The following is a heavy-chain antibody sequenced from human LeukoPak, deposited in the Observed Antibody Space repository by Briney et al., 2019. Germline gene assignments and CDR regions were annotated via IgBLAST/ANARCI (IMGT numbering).Heavy chain of an antibody. D-gene: IGHD6-13*01. Sequence: SETLSLTCTVSRDSISSYSWSWIRQPPGKGLEWIGDIYSSGTTKYNPSLKSRVTISVDMSRNQFSLKLTSVTAADTAVYYCARDPTAAGKGAWFDPWGQGTLVTVSS. J-gene: IGHJ5*02. CDR1: RDSISSYS. CDR2: IYSSGTT. V-gene: IGHV4-4*08. CDR3: ARDPTAAGKGAWFDP.